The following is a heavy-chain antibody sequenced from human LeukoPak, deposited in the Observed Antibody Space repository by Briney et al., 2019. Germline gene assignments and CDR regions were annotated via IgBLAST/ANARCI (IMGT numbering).Heavy chain of an antibody. Sequence: GGSLRLSCAASGFTFSSYSMNWVRQAPGKGLEWVANIKQDGSEKYYVDSVKGRFTISRDNAKNSLYLQMNSLRAEDTAVYYCARDLGYCSSTSCYGIDYWGQGTLVTVSS. V-gene: IGHV3-7*01. CDR3: ARDLGYCSSTSCYGIDY. CDR1: GFTFSSYS. CDR2: IKQDGSEK. D-gene: IGHD2-2*01. J-gene: IGHJ4*02.